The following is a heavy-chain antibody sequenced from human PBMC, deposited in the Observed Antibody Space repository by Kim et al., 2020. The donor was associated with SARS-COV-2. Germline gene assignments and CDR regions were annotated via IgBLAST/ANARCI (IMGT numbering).Heavy chain of an antibody. CDR2: VYYSGRT. V-gene: IGHV4-4*07. Sequence: SETLSLTCSVSGGFLGSYYWNWIRQPAGKGPEFIGRVYYSGRTDYNPSLSSRATLSLDTSKNEFSLILNSVTAADTAVYYCARALGAVASPFDYWGQGTLVTVSS. CDR1: GGFLGSYY. J-gene: IGHJ4*02. D-gene: IGHD3-16*01. CDR3: ARALGAVASPFDY.